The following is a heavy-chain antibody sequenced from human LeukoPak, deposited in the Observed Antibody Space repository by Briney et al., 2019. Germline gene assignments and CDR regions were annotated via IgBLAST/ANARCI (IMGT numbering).Heavy chain of an antibody. Sequence: PSETLSLTCAVYGGSFSGYYWSWIRQPPGKGLEWIGEINHSGSTNYNPSLKSRVTISVDTSKNQFSLKLSSVTAADTAVYYCARGPRNRYSSSWYELYYYYGMDVWGQGTTVTVSS. J-gene: IGHJ6*02. CDR2: INHSGST. V-gene: IGHV4-34*01. CDR3: ARGPRNRYSSSWYELYYYYGMDV. CDR1: GGSFSGYY. D-gene: IGHD6-13*01.